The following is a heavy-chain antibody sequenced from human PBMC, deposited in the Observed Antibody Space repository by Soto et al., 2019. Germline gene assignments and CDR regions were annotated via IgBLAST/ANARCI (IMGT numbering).Heavy chain of an antibody. J-gene: IGHJ4*02. D-gene: IGHD1-26*01. CDR2: IIPMYDSA. CDR1: GGNFKTYT. Sequence: QVQLVQSGAELKKPGSSVNVSCAASGGNFKTYTINWVRQAPGQGLEWIGQIIPMYDSANYAQRFQGRVTISADKSTNIAYMALSGMRSQDTALYYCATWTTYSGSYCFDYWGQGTLVSVSS. CDR3: ATWTTYSGSYCFDY. V-gene: IGHV1-69*06.